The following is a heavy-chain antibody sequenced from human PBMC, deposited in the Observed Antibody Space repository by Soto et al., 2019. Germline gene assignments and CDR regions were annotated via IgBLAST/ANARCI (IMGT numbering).Heavy chain of an antibody. Sequence: SETLSLTCAVSGGSISSGGYSWSWIRQPPGKGLEWIGYIYHSGSTYYNPSLKSRVTISVDTSKNQFSLKLSSVTAADTAVYYCARRGSYSSSWYGWGDAFDIWGQGTMVTVSS. CDR3: ARRGSYSSSWYGWGDAFDI. V-gene: IGHV4-30-2*03. J-gene: IGHJ3*02. CDR2: IYHSGST. D-gene: IGHD6-13*01. CDR1: GGSISSGGYS.